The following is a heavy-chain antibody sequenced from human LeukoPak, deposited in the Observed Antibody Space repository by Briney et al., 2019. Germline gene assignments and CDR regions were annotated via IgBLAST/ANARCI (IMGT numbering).Heavy chain of an antibody. J-gene: IGHJ4*02. Sequence: GGSLGLSCAASGFTFSSYTMSWVRQAPGKGLEWVSTITTSDGNTYYADSVKGRFTVSRDNSKNTLFLQMNSLRAEDTAVYYCAKDGGLWVSAHWGDSWGRGTLVTVSS. CDR2: ITTSDGNT. CDR3: AKDGGLWVSAHWGDS. D-gene: IGHD7-27*01. V-gene: IGHV3-23*01. CDR1: GFTFSSYT.